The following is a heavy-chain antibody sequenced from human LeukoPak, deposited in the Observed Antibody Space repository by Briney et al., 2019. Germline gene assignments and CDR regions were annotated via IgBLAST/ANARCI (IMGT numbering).Heavy chain of an antibody. CDR2: ISSSSSYI. Sequence: PGGSLRLSCAASGFTFSSHSMNWVRQAPGKGLEWVSSISSSSSYIYYADSVKGRFTISRDNAKNSLYLQMNSLRAEDTAVYYCARVEGYSSSAFDYWGQGTLVTVSS. CDR3: ARVEGYSSSAFDY. V-gene: IGHV3-21*01. CDR1: GFTFSSHS. J-gene: IGHJ4*02. D-gene: IGHD6-6*01.